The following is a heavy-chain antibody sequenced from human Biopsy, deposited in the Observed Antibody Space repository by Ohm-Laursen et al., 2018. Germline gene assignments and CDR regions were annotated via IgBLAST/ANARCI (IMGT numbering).Heavy chain of an antibody. V-gene: IGHV4-59*01. Sequence: GTLSRTCTVSGGSIGSFFWSWIRQPPGKGLEWIGYIYYSGSTNYNPSLRSRVTISVDRSKNQFSLELSSVTAADTAVYYCARVGAGAPSIDYFDYWGQGALVTVSS. J-gene: IGHJ4*02. CDR3: ARVGAGAPSIDYFDY. CDR1: GGSIGSFF. CDR2: IYYSGST. D-gene: IGHD1-26*01.